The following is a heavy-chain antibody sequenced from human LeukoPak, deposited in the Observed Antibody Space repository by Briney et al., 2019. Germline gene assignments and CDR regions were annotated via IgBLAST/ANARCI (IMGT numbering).Heavy chain of an antibody. V-gene: IGHV3-7*05. CDR2: IKEDGSEK. CDR3: ARDTVGGSYLDFDY. J-gene: IGHJ4*02. D-gene: IGHD1-26*01. Sequence: GGSLRLSCAASGFTFSTHWMIWLRQAPGKGLEWVANIKEDGSEKYYVDSVKGRFTISRDNAKNSLYLQMNSLRAEDTAVYYCARDTVGGSYLDFDYWGQGTLVTVSS. CDR1: GFTFSTHW.